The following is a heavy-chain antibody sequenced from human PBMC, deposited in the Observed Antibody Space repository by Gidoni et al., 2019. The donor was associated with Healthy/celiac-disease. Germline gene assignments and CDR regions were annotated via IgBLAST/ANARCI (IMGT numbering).Heavy chain of an antibody. D-gene: IGHD3-22*01. J-gene: IGHJ4*02. CDR3: ARVARRYYDSSGYPTKYFDY. V-gene: IGHV4-34*01. Sequence: QVQLQQWGAGLLKPSETLSLTCAVYGGSFSGYYWSWIRQPPGKGLEWIGEINHSGSTNYNPSLKSRVTISVDTSKNQFSLKLSSVTAADTAVYYCARVARRYYDSSGYPTKYFDYWGQGTLVTVSS. CDR2: INHSGST. CDR1: GGSFSGYY.